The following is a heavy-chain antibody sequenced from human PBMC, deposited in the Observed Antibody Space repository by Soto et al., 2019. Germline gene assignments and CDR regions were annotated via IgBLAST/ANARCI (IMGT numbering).Heavy chain of an antibody. CDR2: LYSGGGT. D-gene: IGHD3-16*01. Sequence: EVQLVESGGGLVQPGGSLRLSCAASGFTVSNNYMTWVRQAPGKGLEWVPLLYSGGGTGYADSVKGRFTISRDNSKNTVFLQMSGLRDEDTAVYYCMRGGRGSHTVGYWGQGTLVTVST. CDR1: GFTVSNNY. CDR3: MRGGRGSHTVGY. V-gene: IGHV3-66*01. J-gene: IGHJ4*02.